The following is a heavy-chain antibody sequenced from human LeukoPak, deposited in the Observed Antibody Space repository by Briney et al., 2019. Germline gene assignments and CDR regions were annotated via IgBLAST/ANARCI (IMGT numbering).Heavy chain of an antibody. J-gene: IGHJ4*02. CDR2: IYYTGNI. D-gene: IGHD3/OR15-3a*01. CDR1: GVSISSSYSY. Sequence: SETLSLTCTVSGVSISSSYSYWGWIRQPPGMGLEWIGSIYYTGNIYYNASLKSQVSISIDTSKNQFSLKLTSVTAADTAVYYCARQTGSGLFILPGGQGTLVTVSS. CDR3: ARQTGSGLFILP. V-gene: IGHV4-39*01.